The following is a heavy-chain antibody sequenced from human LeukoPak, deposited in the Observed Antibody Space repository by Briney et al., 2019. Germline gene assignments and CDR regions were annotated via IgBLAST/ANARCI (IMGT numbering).Heavy chain of an antibody. D-gene: IGHD2/OR15-2a*01. V-gene: IGHV3-23*01. J-gene: IGHJ4*02. CDR1: GFTFDTYG. Sequence: PGGSLRLSCAASGFTFDTYGINWVRQAPGKGLEWVSGITPSGDMSYYADSVKGRFTISRDNSENSLYLQMDSLTAEDTAVYYCTRKGSQWDFLVDYWGQGTRVAVSP. CDR3: TRKGSQWDFLVDY. CDR2: ITPSGDMS.